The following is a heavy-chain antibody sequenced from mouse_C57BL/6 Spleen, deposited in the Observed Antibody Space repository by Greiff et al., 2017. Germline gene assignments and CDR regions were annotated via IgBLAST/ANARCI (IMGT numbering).Heavy chain of an antibody. D-gene: IGHD1-1*01. Sequence: VQLQQSGPELVKPGASVKISCKASGYSFTGYYMNWVKQSPEKSLEWIGEINPSTGGTTYNQKFKAKATLTVDKSSSTAYMQLKSLTSEDSAVYYCARVSGSSPFAYWGQGTLVTVSA. CDR1: GYSFTGYY. CDR3: ARVSGSSPFAY. CDR2: INPSTGGT. V-gene: IGHV1-42*01. J-gene: IGHJ3*01.